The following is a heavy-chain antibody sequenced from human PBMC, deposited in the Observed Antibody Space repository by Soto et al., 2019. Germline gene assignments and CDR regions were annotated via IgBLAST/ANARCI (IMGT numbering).Heavy chain of an antibody. CDR2: IYHGGNT. CDR3: SREGVGLRGRLNCFDL. CDR1: GYSISSNYY. J-gene: IGHJ5*02. V-gene: IGHV4-38-2*02. Sequence: PSETLSLTCAVSGYSISSNYYWGWIRQPPGKRVEWIGRIYHGGNTYYNQSLKSRVTISRDTSKNQFFLNMKSVTAADTAVYYCSREGVGLRGRLNCFDLWGQGTMVTVSS. D-gene: IGHD1-26*01.